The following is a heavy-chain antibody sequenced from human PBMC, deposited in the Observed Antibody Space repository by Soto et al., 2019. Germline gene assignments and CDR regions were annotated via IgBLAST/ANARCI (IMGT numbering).Heavy chain of an antibody. D-gene: IGHD3-3*01. Sequence: QVQLVQSGAEVKKPGASVKVSCKASGYTFTSYAMHWVRQAPGQRLEWMGWINAGNGNTKYSQKFQGRVTITRDTAASTAYMELSSLRSEGTAVYYCARDAYYDFWSGPQADAFDIWGQGTMVTVSS. CDR3: ARDAYYDFWSGPQADAFDI. J-gene: IGHJ3*02. CDR2: INAGNGNT. CDR1: GYTFTSYA. V-gene: IGHV1-3*01.